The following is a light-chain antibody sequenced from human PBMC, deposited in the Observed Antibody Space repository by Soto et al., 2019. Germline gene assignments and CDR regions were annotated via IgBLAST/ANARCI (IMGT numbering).Light chain of an antibody. CDR1: SSKIGAGYD. Sequence: QSVLTQQPSVSGAPGQRVTISCTGSSSKIGAGYDVHWYQQLPGTAPKLLIYGNSNRPSGVPDRFSGSKTGTSASLAITGLQAEDEADYYYQSYDSSLSGWVFGGGTKLTVL. V-gene: IGLV1-40*01. CDR3: QSYDSSLSGWV. CDR2: GNS. J-gene: IGLJ3*02.